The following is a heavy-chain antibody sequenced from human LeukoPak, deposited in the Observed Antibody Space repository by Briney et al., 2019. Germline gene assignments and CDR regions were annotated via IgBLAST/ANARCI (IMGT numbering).Heavy chain of an antibody. V-gene: IGHV3-21*01. Sequence: GGSLRLSCAASGFTFSSYSMNWVRQALGKGLEWVSSISSSSSYIYYADSVKGRFTISRDNAKNSLYLQMNSLRAEDTAVYYCARVPQQLPYYYYYMDVWGKGTTVTVSS. CDR3: ARVPQQLPYYYYYMDV. CDR2: ISSSSSYI. D-gene: IGHD6-13*01. CDR1: GFTFSSYS. J-gene: IGHJ6*03.